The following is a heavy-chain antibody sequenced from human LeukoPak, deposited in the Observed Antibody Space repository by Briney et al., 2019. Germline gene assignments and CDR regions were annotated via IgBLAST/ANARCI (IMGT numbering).Heavy chain of an antibody. J-gene: IGHJ3*02. CDR3: AREGCSGGSCYPRRDAFDI. D-gene: IGHD2-15*01. Sequence: SETLSLTCAVYGGSFSGYYWSWIRQPPGKGLEWIGEINHSGSTNYNPSLKSRVTISVDTCKNQFSLKLSSVTAADTAVYYCAREGCSGGSCYPRRDAFDIWGQGTMVTVSS. V-gene: IGHV4-34*01. CDR2: INHSGST. CDR1: GGSFSGYY.